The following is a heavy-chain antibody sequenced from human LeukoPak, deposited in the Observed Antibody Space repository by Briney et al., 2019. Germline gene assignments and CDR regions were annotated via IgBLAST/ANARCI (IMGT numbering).Heavy chain of an antibody. CDR1: GFTFSSYA. CDR3: AKDRVSIAVALITPIDY. CDR2: ISGSGGST. D-gene: IGHD6-19*01. V-gene: IGHV3-23*01. J-gene: IGHJ4*02. Sequence: PGGSLRLSCAASGFTFSSYAMSWVRQAPGKGLEWVSAISGSGGSTYYADSVKGRFTISRDNSKNTLYLQMNSLRAEDTAVYYCAKDRVSIAVALITPIDYWGQGTLVTVSS.